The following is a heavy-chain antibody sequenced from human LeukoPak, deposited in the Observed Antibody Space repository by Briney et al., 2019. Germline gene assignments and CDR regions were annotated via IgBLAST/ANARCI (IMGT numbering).Heavy chain of an antibody. D-gene: IGHD3-22*01. Sequence: ASVKVSCKASGYTFTSYVISWVRQAPGQGLEWMGWISAYNGNTIYAQKLQGRVTMTTDTSTSTAYMELRSLRSDDTAVYYCASTTYYDNSGYLSCWGQGTLVTVSS. V-gene: IGHV1-18*01. CDR2: ISAYNGNT. CDR3: ASTTYYDNSGYLSC. CDR1: GYTFTSYV. J-gene: IGHJ4*02.